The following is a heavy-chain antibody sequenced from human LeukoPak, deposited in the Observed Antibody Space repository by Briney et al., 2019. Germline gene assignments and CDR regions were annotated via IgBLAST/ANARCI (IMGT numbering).Heavy chain of an antibody. CDR2: ISSSSSTI. D-gene: IGHD3-16*01. J-gene: IGHJ3*02. CDR1: GFTFSSYS. CDR3: ARLGGSDAFDI. Sequence: GGSLRLSCAASGFTFSSYSMNWLRQAPGKGLEWVSYISSSSSTIYYADSVKGRFTISRDNAKNSLYLQMNSLRAEDTAVYYCARLGGSDAFDIWGQGTMVTVSS. V-gene: IGHV3-48*01.